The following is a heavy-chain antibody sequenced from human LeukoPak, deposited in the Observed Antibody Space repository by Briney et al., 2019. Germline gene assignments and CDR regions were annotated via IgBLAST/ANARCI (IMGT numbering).Heavy chain of an antibody. D-gene: IGHD5-12*01. V-gene: IGHV3-48*01. CDR1: GFTFSSYS. CDR3: ARDGGYSGYDADC. J-gene: IGHJ4*02. CDR2: ISSSSSTI. Sequence: GGSLRLSCAASGFTFSSYSMNWVRQDPGKGLEWVSYISSSSSTIYYADSVRGRFTISRENDKNSLFLQMNSLRAEDTAVYYCARDGGYSGYDADCWGQGTLVTVSS.